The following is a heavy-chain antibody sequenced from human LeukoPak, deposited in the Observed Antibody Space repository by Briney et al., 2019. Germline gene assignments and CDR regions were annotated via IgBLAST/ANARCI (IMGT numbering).Heavy chain of an antibody. CDR2: ISSSSSYI. Sequence: GGSLRLSCAASGFTFSSYSMNWVRQAPGKGLEWVSSISSSSSYIYYADSVKGRSTISRDNAKNSLYLQMNNLRAEDTAVYYCARDKKTDDYGDYWPWVVDYWGQGTLVTVSS. CDR3: ARDKKTDDYGDYWPWVVDY. CDR1: GFTFSSYS. V-gene: IGHV3-21*06. D-gene: IGHD4-17*01. J-gene: IGHJ4*02.